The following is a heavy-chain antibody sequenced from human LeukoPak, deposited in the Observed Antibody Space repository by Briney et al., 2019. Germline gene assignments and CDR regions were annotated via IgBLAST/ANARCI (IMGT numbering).Heavy chain of an antibody. CDR3: ARGDYYGSGRGVDY. Sequence: ASVKVSCKASGYTFTSYAMHWVRQAPGKGLEWMGWINAGNGNTKYSQRFQGRVTITRDTSASTAYMELSSLRSEDTAVYYCARGDYYGSGRGVDYWGQGTLVTVSS. D-gene: IGHD3-10*01. CDR1: GYTFTSYA. CDR2: INAGNGNT. V-gene: IGHV1-3*01. J-gene: IGHJ4*02.